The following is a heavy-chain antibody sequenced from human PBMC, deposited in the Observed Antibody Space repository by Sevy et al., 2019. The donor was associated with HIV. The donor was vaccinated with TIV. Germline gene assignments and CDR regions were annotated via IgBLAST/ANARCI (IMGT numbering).Heavy chain of an antibody. CDR3: AREGCTKPHDY. Sequence: GGSLRPSCAASGFTFNKYSMSWVRQPPGKGLEWVATLSFGCGEINYADSVKGRFTISRDNSKNSFYLQMNNLRAEDTALYYCAREGCTKPHDYWGQGTLVTVSS. J-gene: IGHJ4*02. D-gene: IGHD2-8*01. V-gene: IGHV3-23*01. CDR2: LSFGCGEI. CDR1: GFTFNKYS.